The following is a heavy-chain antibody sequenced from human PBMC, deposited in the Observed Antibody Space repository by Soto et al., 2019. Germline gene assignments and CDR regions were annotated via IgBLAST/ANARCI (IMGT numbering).Heavy chain of an antibody. Sequence: GGSLRLSCAASGFTFRSFTMNWVRQAPGKGLEWVSTISSNSAYIYYTDALRGRFTISRDHAKNSLHLQMNSLRAEDTAVYYCTRDASRDSSARGWFDPWGPGTLVTVSS. CDR2: ISSNSAYI. J-gene: IGHJ5*02. CDR1: GFTFRSFT. V-gene: IGHV3-21*01. CDR3: TRDASRDSSARGWFDP. D-gene: IGHD6-13*01.